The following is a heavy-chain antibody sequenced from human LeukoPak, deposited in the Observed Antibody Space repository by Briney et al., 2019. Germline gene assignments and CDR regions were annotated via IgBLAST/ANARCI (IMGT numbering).Heavy chain of an antibody. Sequence: GGSLRLSCAASGFTFSSYWMSWVRQAPGKGLEWVANIKQDGSEKYYVDSVKGRFTISRDNAKNSLYLQMDGLRAEDTAVYYCARDGGSFSYNMDVWGQGTTVTVSS. CDR2: IKQDGSEK. CDR1: GFTFSSYW. V-gene: IGHV3-7*03. D-gene: IGHD1-26*01. CDR3: ARDGGSFSYNMDV. J-gene: IGHJ6*02.